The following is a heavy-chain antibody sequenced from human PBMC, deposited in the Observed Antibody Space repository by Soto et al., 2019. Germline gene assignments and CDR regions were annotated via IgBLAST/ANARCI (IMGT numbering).Heavy chain of an antibody. J-gene: IGHJ4*02. V-gene: IGHV4-61*01. CDR1: GVSVSSGSYY. CDR3: ARDYGGDY. CDR2: IYYSGST. D-gene: IGHD4-17*01. Sequence: QVQLQESGPGLVKPSETLSLTCTVSGVSVSSGSYYWSWIRQPPGKGLEWVGKIYYSGSTDYNPSLNSRVTISIDTSKNQFSLKLSSVTAADTAVYYCARDYGGDYWGQGTLVTVSS.